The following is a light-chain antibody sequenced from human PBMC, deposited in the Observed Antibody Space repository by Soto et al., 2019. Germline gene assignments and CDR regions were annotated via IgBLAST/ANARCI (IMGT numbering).Light chain of an antibody. V-gene: IGKV3-20*01. Sequence: TQSPATLSASPGERATLSFRASQSVSSNLAWYQQKPGQAPRLLIYGASNRATGIPDRFSGSGSGTDFTLTISRLEPEDFAVYYCQQYGSSGTFGQGTKVDIK. CDR3: QQYGSSGT. CDR1: QSVSSN. J-gene: IGKJ1*01. CDR2: GAS.